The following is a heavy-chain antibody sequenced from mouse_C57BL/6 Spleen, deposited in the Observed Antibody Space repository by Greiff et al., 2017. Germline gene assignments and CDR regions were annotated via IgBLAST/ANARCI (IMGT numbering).Heavy chain of an antibody. J-gene: IGHJ4*01. CDR2: IDPETGGT. CDR3: TRWLLPDYAMDY. D-gene: IGHD2-3*01. CDR1: GYTFTDYE. V-gene: IGHV1-15*01. Sequence: QVQLQPSGAELVRPGASVTLSCKASGYTFTDYEMHWVKQTPVHGLEWIGAIDPETGGTAYNQKFKGKAILTADKSSSTAYMELRSLTSEDSAVYYCTRWLLPDYAMDYWGQGTSVTVSS.